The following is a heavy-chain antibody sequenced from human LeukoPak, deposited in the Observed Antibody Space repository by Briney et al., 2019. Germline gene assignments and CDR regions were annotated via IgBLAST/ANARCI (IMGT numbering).Heavy chain of an antibody. CDR3: ARGVTSALSYYYGMDV. Sequence: SETLSLTCAVYVGSFSGYYWTWIRQPPGKGLEWIGEINHSGSTNYNPSLESRVTISVAPSKNQFSLNLNSVTAADTAVYYCARGVTSALSYYYGMDVWGQGTTVTVSS. CDR2: INHSGST. CDR1: VGSFSGYY. J-gene: IGHJ6*02. D-gene: IGHD2/OR15-2a*01. V-gene: IGHV4-34*01.